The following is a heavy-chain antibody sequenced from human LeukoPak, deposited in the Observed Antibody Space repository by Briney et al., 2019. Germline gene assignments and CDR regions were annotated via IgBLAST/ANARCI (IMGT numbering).Heavy chain of an antibody. V-gene: IGHV3-30*18. J-gene: IGHJ6*03. CDR3: AKDRCSDGIGCFYYYMDV. CDR1: GLSFSNYD. D-gene: IGHD2-15*01. Sequence: GRSLRLSCAASGLSFSNYDMHWVRQAPGKGLEWVAYIQYDGSNEQYAHSVKGRFRISRDSSKNMLYLQMNSLRAEDTAVYYCAKDRCSDGIGCFYYYMDVWGKGTTVTISS. CDR2: IQYDGSNE.